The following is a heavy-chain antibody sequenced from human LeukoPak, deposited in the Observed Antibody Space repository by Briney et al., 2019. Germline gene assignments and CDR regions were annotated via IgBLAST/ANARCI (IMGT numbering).Heavy chain of an antibody. CDR3: ATIGNLGNRAANFDY. D-gene: IGHD1-14*01. J-gene: IGHJ4*02. Sequence: ASVKVSCKVSGYTLTELSMHWVRQAPGKGLEWMGGFDPEEGETIYAQKFQGRVTMTEDTSTDTAYMELSSLRSEDTAVYYCATIGNLGNRAANFDYWGQGTLVTVSS. CDR2: FDPEEGET. CDR1: GYTLTELS. V-gene: IGHV1-24*01.